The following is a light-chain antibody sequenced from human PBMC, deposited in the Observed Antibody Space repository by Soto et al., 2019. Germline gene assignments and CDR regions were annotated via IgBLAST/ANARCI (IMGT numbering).Light chain of an antibody. CDR2: GAS. CDR3: QKYGDTWWT. V-gene: IGKV3-20*01. J-gene: IGKJ1*01. CDR1: QSVNNNY. Sequence: EVVLTQSPGTLSLSPGERATLSCRASQSVNNNYLAWYQQKPGQAPRLLIYGASSRATGIPDRISGSGSGTDFTLTISRLEPEDFAVYYCQKYGDTWWTFGQGTKVEIK.